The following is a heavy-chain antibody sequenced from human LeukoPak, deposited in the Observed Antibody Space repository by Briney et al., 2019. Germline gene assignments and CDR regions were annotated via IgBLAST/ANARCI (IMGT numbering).Heavy chain of an antibody. CDR3: ARSEAVAWSFDL. V-gene: IGHV3-20*04. CDR1: RFTSVDYI. D-gene: IGHD6-19*01. CDR2: INCNGGST. Sequence: GGSLRHSCAASRFTSVDYIMSSVRQAPGKGLECVFGINCNGGSTGYADSVKGRFTISRDNAKNTLYLQMNSLRAEDTAVYYCARSEAVAWSFDLWGRGTLVTVSS. J-gene: IGHJ2*01.